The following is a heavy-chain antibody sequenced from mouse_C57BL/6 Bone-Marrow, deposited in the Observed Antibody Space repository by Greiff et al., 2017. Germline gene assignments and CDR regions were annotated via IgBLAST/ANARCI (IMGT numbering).Heavy chain of an antibody. V-gene: IGHV14-4*01. CDR2: IDPENGDT. Sequence: EVQLQQSGAELVRPGASAKLSCTASGFNIKDDYMHWVKQRPEQGLEWIGWIDPENGDTEYASKFQGKATITADTSSNTAYLQLSSLTSEDTAVYYCTTNGVDGYSFAYWGQGTLVTVSA. D-gene: IGHD2-3*01. J-gene: IGHJ3*01. CDR1: GFNIKDDY. CDR3: TTNGVDGYSFAY.